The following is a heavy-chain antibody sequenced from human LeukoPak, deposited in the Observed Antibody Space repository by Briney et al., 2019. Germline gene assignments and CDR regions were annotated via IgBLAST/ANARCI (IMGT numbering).Heavy chain of an antibody. Sequence: PSETLSLTCAVYGGSFSGYYWSWIRQPPGKGLEWIGEINHSGSTNYNPSLKSRVSMSVDTSMNQFSLKLASVTAADTAVYYCARHSIASDGARLFDYWGRGTLVTVSS. CDR3: ARHSIASDGARLFDY. CDR1: GGSFSGYY. V-gene: IGHV4-34*01. J-gene: IGHJ4*02. CDR2: INHSGST. D-gene: IGHD2-21*01.